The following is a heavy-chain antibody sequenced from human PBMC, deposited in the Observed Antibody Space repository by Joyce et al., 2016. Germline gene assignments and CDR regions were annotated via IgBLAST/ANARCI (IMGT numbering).Heavy chain of an antibody. CDR1: GYSFTNYA. J-gene: IGHJ4*02. D-gene: IGHD7-27*01. V-gene: IGHV1-3*05. CDR3: TRSLPHGDGTKRATDI. Sequence: QVLLVQSGPAQKEPGASMTLSCMTSGYSFTNYALNWVRQAPGQGLEWMGRTPGRSGVTLFSHKFYDRVSNTPGTSASTVYKERGGLASAGAATYCSTRSLPHGDGTKRATDIWGQGTLVTVSS. CDR2: TPGRSGVT.